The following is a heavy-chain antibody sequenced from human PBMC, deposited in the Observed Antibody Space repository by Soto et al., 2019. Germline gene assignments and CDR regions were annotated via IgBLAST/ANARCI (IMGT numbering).Heavy chain of an antibody. J-gene: IGHJ4*02. CDR1: GGSFSGYY. CDR2: INHSGST. V-gene: IGHV4-34*01. D-gene: IGHD2-8*01. Sequence: SETLSLTCAVYGGSFSGYYWSWIRQPPGKGLEWIGEINHSGSTNYNPSLKSRVTISVDTSKNQFSLKLSSVTAADTAVYYCASPMVYAYFDYWGQGTLVTVSS. CDR3: ASPMVYAYFDY.